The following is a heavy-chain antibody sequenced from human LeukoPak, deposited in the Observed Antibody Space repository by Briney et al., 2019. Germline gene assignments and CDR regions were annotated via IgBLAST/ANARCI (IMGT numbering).Heavy chain of an antibody. CDR3: ARDTYYYDNGDFIDAFDI. D-gene: IGHD3-22*01. V-gene: IGHV4-59*01. J-gene: IGHJ3*02. CDR1: GGSISSYY. Sequence: SETLSLTCTVSGGSISSYYWSWIRQPPGRGLEWIGYIYYSGTTNYNPSLKSRVTISVDTSKNQFSLKLTSVTAADTAMYYCARDTYYYDNGDFIDAFDIWGRGTMVTVSS. CDR2: IYYSGTT.